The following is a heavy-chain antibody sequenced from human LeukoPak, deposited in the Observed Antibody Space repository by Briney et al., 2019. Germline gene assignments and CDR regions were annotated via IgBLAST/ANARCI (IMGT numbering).Heavy chain of an antibody. CDR3: ARDRVVGATSWENYFDY. J-gene: IGHJ4*02. V-gene: IGHV3-48*04. CDR2: ISSSSSTI. Sequence: GGSLRLSCAASGFTFSSYSMNWVRQAPGKGLEWVSYISSSSSTIYYADSVKGRFTISRDNAKNSLYLQMNSLRAEDTAVYYCARDRVVGATSWENYFDYWGQGTLVTVSS. CDR1: GFTFSSYS. D-gene: IGHD1-26*01.